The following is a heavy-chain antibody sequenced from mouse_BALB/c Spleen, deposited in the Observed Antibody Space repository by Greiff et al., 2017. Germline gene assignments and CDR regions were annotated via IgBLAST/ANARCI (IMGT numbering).Heavy chain of an antibody. V-gene: IGHV1S135*01. CDR2: IDPFNGGT. Sequence: VHVKQSGPELMKPGASVKISCKASGYSFTSYYMHWVKQSHGKSLEWIGYIDPFNGGTSYNQKFKGKATLTVDKSSSTAYMHLSSLTSEDSAVYYCARDGYAAYWGQGTLVTVSA. D-gene: IGHD2-2*01. CDR1: GYSFTSYY. CDR3: ARDGYAAY. J-gene: IGHJ3*01.